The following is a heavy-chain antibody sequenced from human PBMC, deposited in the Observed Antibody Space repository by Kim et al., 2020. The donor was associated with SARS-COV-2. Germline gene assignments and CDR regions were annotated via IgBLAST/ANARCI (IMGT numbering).Heavy chain of an antibody. Sequence: ASVKVSCKASGYTFTSYAMNWVRQAPGQGLEWMGWINTNTGNPTYAQGFTGRFVFSLDTSVSTAYLQISSLKAEDTAVYYCARVGSGWPPGVTANNWFDPWGQGTLVTVSS. CDR2: INTNTGNP. D-gene: IGHD6-19*01. CDR3: ARVGSGWPPGVTANNWFDP. CDR1: GYTFTSYA. J-gene: IGHJ5*02. V-gene: IGHV7-4-1*02.